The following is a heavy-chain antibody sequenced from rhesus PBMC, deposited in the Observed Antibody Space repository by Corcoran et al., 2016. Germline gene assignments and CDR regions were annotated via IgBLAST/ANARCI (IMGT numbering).Heavy chain of an antibody. V-gene: IGHV4-160*01. CDR1: GGSISSNY. CDR2: IYGCGGST. D-gene: IGHD6-25*01. Sequence: QVQLQESGPGLVKPSETLSLTCAVSGGSISSNYWSWIRQAPGTGLEWIGRIYGCGGSTDYNPSLKSRVTISTDTSKNQFSLKLSSVTAADTAVYYCARVAAAAGTGYFDYWGQGVLVTVSS. CDR3: ARVAAAAGTGYFDY. J-gene: IGHJ4*01.